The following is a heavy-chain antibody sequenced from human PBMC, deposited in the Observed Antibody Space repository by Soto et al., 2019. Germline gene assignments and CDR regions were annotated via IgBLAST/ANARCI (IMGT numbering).Heavy chain of an antibody. CDR1: GFTFSSYA. V-gene: IGHV3-30-3*01. CDR3: ARTPPKTP. CDR2: ISYDGSNK. Sequence: QVQLVEAGGGVVQPGRSLRLSCAASGFTFSSYAMHWARQAPGKGLEWVAVISYDGSNKYYADSVKGRFTISRDNSKNTLYLQMNSLRAEDTAVYYCARTPPKTPWGQGTLVTVSS. J-gene: IGHJ5*02.